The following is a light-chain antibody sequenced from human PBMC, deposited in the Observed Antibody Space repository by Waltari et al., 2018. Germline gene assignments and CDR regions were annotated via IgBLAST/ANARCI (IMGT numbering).Light chain of an antibody. V-gene: IGKV1-8*01. CDR1: PGISSY. J-gene: IGKJ4*01. CDR2: AAS. Sequence: AIRITQSPPSLSASTGDRVTITCRASPGISSYLAWYQQKPGKAPKLLIYAASTLQSGVPARFSGSGSGTDFTLTISCLQSEDFATYYCQQYYSYPLTFGGGTKVEIK. CDR3: QQYYSYPLT.